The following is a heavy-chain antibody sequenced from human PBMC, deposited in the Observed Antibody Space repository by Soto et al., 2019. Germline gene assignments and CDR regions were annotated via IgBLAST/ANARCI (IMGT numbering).Heavy chain of an antibody. CDR1: GGTFSSYA. CDR2: IIPIFGTA. D-gene: IGHD6-6*01. Sequence: GASVKVSCNASGGTFSSYAISWVRQAPGQGLEWMGGIIPIFGTANYEQKFQGRVTITADESTSTAYMELSSLRSEDTAVYYCARDVEYSSSGRFDYWGQGTLVTVSS. CDR3: ARDVEYSSSGRFDY. J-gene: IGHJ4*02. V-gene: IGHV1-69*13.